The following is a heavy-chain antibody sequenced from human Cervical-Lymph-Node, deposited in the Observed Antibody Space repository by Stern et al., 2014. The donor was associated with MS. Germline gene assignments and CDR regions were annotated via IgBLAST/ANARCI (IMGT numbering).Heavy chain of an antibody. V-gene: IGHV3-7*01. CDR2: IKQWRSET. CDR3: ARQYYFWSGYYYYGMDV. D-gene: IGHD3-3*01. CDR1: GFTFSRYW. Sequence: EVQLVESGGGLVQPGGSLRLSCAASGFTFSRYWLSWVRQAPGKGLEWVANIKQWRSETYYVDTENGRFTIDRDNAKNSLYLQMNSLRAEDTAVYYCARQYYFWSGYYYYGMDVWGQGTTVTVSS. J-gene: IGHJ6*02.